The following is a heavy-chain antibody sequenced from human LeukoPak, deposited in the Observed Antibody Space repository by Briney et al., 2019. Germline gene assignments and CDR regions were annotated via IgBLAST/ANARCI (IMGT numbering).Heavy chain of an antibody. Sequence: SETLSLTCTVSGGSISSGGYYWSWIRQHPGKGLEWIGYIYYSGSTYYNPSLKSRVTISVDTSKNQFSLKLSSVTAADTAVYYCARGQAYPGIAAALSFWGQGTLVTVSS. D-gene: IGHD6-13*01. CDR3: ARGQAYPGIAAALSF. CDR1: GGSISSGGYY. V-gene: IGHV4-31*03. J-gene: IGHJ4*02. CDR2: IYYSGST.